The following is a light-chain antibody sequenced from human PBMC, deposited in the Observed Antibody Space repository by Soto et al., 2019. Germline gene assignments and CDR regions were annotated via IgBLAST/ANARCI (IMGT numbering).Light chain of an antibody. J-gene: IGKJ4*01. CDR3: QQYNNWPPLT. V-gene: IGKV3-15*01. Sequence: EILMTQSPGTLSVSPGERATLSCRASQSVSTKLAWYQQKPGQSPRLLIYGASIRATGIPARFSGSGAGTEFTLTISSLQSEDFAVYYCQQYNNWPPLTFGGGTKVEIK. CDR1: QSVSTK. CDR2: GAS.